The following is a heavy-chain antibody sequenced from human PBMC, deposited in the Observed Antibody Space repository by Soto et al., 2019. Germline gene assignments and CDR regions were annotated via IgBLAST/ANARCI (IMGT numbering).Heavy chain of an antibody. Sequence: QVQLQESGPGLVKPSETLSLTCTVSGGSISSYYWSWIRQPPGKGLESIGYIYYSGSTNYNPSLQSRVTLPVDTSKNHFSLKLSSVTAADTAVYYCARRYGASFDYWGQGTLVTVSS. CDR1: GGSISSYY. CDR3: ARRYGASFDY. D-gene: IGHD4-17*01. CDR2: IYYSGST. J-gene: IGHJ4*02. V-gene: IGHV4-59*01.